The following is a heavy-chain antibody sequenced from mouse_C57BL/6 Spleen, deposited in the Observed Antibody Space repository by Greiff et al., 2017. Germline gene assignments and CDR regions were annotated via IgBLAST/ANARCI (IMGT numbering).Heavy chain of an antibody. J-gene: IGHJ1*03. CDR1: GFTFSSYA. V-gene: IGHV5-4*01. D-gene: IGHD2-4*01. CDR2: ISDGGSYT. Sequence: EVQLVESGGGLVKPGGSLKLSCAASGFTFSSYAMSWVRQTPEKRLEWVATISDGGSYTYYPDNVKGRFTISRDNAKNNLYLQMSHLKSEDTAMYYCARGYDYDVGYWYFDVWGTGTTVTVSS. CDR3: ARGYDYDVGYWYFDV.